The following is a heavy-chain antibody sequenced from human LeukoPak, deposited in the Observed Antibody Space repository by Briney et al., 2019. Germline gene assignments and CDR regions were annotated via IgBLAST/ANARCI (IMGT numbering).Heavy chain of an antibody. Sequence: TSVKVSCKASGYTFTSYGISWVRQAPGQGLEWMGWISAYNGNTNYAQKLQGRVTMTTDTSTSTAYMELRSLRSGDTAVYYRASYRIGWFDPWGQGTLVTVSS. J-gene: IGHJ5*02. CDR1: GYTFTSYG. CDR3: ASYRIGWFDP. D-gene: IGHD1-26*01. CDR2: ISAYNGNT. V-gene: IGHV1-18*01.